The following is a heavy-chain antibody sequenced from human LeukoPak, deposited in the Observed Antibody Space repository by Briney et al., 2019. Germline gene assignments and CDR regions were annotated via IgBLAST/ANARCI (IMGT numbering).Heavy chain of an antibody. CDR2: INNDGSST. Sequence: GGSLRLSCAASGFTFSTYWMHGVRQAPGKGLVWVSRINNDGSSTIYADSVRGRFTISRDNAKNTLYLQMNGLRAEDTSVYFCARSSYPYFFDYWGQGALVTVSS. CDR3: ARSSYPYFFDY. V-gene: IGHV3-74*01. J-gene: IGHJ4*02. D-gene: IGHD3-10*01. CDR1: GFTFSTYW.